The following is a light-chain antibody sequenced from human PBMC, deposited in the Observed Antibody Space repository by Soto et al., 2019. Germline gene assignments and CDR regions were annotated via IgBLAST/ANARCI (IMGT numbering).Light chain of an antibody. CDR2: GAS. V-gene: IGKV3-15*01. CDR1: QSIGSN. CDR3: QQYYNWPIT. J-gene: IGKJ5*01. Sequence: EIVMTQSPATLSVSPGERATLSCKASQSIGSNLAWYQQKPGQAPRLLIYGASSRATGIPARFSGSGSGTDFTLTISSLQSEDFAVYYCQQYYNWPITFGQGTRLEIK.